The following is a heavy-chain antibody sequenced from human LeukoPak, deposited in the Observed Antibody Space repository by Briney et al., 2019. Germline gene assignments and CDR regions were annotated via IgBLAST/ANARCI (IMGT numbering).Heavy chain of an antibody. D-gene: IGHD3-22*01. J-gene: IGHJ4*02. CDR3: ARGGDHGYYYPPGVY. CDR1: GGTFSSYA. Sequence: SVKVSCKASGGTFSSYAISWVRQAPGQGLEWMVGIIPIFGTANYAQKFQGRVTITTDESTSTAYMELSSLRSEDTAVYYCARGGDHGYYYPPGVYWGQGTLVTVSS. CDR2: IIPIFGTA. V-gene: IGHV1-69*05.